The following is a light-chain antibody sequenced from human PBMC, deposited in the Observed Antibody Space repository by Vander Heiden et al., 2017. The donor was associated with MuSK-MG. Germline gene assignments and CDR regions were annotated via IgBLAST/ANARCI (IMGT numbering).Light chain of an antibody. CDR3: QAWDSDTAVV. J-gene: IGLJ2*01. CDR2: RDD. Sequence: SSEVTQAPSVSVSPGQTAIITCSGQKLGDKYVSWYQQMAGQSPILVMYRDDKRPSGIPERFSGSNSGNTATLTISGTQALDEADYYCQAWDSDTAVVFGGGTKLTVL. CDR1: KLGDKY. V-gene: IGLV3-1*01.